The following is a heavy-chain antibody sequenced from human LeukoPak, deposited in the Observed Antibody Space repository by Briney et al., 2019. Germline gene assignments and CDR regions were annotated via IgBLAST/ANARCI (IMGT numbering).Heavy chain of an antibody. D-gene: IGHD2-15*01. CDR3: AILWSTYCSGGSCPHQPNY. CDR2: IHNSGST. J-gene: IGHJ4*02. Sequence: SETLSLTCTVSGDSISSGSYHWGWIRQPPGKGLEWIGSIHNSGSTYYNPSLKSRVTISVRTSKNQFSLKLSSVTAADTALYYCAILWSTYCSGGSCPHQPNYWGQGTLVTVSS. V-gene: IGHV4-39*01. CDR1: GDSISSGSYH.